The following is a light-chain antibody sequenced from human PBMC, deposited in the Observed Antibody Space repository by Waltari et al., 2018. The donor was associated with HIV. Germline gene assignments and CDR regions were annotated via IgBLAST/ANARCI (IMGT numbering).Light chain of an antibody. CDR3: ATWDDSLSGSYV. CDR2: RDN. Sequence: QSVLTQPPSASGTPGQRVTISCSGSSFNLGRNYVSWYQQLPGTAPKVLIFRDNQRPSGVPDRFSGSKSGASASLAISGLRSEDEADYFCATWDDSLSGSYVFGPGTKVSVL. CDR1: SFNLGRNY. V-gene: IGLV1-47*01. J-gene: IGLJ1*01.